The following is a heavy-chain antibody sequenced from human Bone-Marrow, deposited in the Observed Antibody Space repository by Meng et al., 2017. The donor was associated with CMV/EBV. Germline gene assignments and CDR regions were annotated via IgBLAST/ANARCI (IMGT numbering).Heavy chain of an antibody. CDR3: ARVYCSSSRCFYFDC. D-gene: IGHD2-2*01. CDR1: DDSISSSNW. CDR2: IHHSGNS. Sequence: SETLSLTCAVSDDSISSSNWWTWVRQPPGKGLEWIGDIHHSGNSHYNTSLKSRVTISVEKSKIQFSLRLSSVTAADTALYYCARVYCSSSRCFYFDCWGQGTLVTVSS. V-gene: IGHV4-4*02. J-gene: IGHJ4*02.